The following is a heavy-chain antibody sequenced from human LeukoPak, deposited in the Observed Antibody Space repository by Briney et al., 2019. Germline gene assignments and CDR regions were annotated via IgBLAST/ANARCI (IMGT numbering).Heavy chain of an antibody. CDR1: GFTFSSYA. J-gene: IGHJ4*02. V-gene: IGHV3-23*01. CDR3: AKGQGAGYSYGSDY. CDR2: ISGSGGST. Sequence: GGSLRLSCAASGFTFSSYAMSWVRQAPGKGLEWVSAISGSGGSTYYADSVKGRFTISRDNSKNTLYLQMSSLRVEDTAVYYCAKGQGAGYSYGSDYWGQGTLVTVSS. D-gene: IGHD5-18*01.